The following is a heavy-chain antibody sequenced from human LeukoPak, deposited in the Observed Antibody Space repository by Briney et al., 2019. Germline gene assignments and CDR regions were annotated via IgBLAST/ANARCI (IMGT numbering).Heavy chain of an antibody. Sequence: SETLSLTRAVYGGSFSGYYWSWIRQPPGKGLEWIGEINHSGSTNYNPSLKSRVTISVDASKNQFSLKLSSVTAADTAVYYCARASRGIAARGLDYWGQGTLVTVSS. V-gene: IGHV4-34*01. J-gene: IGHJ4*02. CDR2: INHSGST. CDR1: GGSFSGYY. D-gene: IGHD6-6*01. CDR3: ARASRGIAARGLDY.